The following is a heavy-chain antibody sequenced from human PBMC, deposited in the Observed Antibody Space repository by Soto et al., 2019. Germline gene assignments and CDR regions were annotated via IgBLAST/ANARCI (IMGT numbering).Heavy chain of an antibody. Sequence: QVQLQESGPGLVKPSQTLSLTCTVSGDSISSGNYYWSWIRQHPGKGLEWIGYIFYSGSTYYNPSLQSRVTISVDTSRNQFSLRLSSVTAADTAVYYCARGGSGDIVVGAPIDYWGQGTLVTVSS. J-gene: IGHJ4*02. CDR3: ARGGSGDIVVGAPIDY. D-gene: IGHD2-15*01. CDR2: IFYSGST. CDR1: GDSISSGNYY. V-gene: IGHV4-31*03.